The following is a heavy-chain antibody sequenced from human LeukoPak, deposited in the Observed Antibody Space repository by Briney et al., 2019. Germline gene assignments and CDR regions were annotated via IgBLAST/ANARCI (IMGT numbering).Heavy chain of an antibody. V-gene: IGHV4-4*07. J-gene: IGHJ4*02. CDR2: IYTSGST. D-gene: IGHD1-26*01. CDR3: ARGSPYSGSYYYYFDY. Sequence: SETLSLTCTVSGGSISSYYWSWIRQPAGKGLEWIGRIYTSGSTNYNPSPKSRVTMSVDTSKNQFSLKLSSVTAADTAVYYCARGSPYSGSYYYYFDYWGQGTLVTVSS. CDR1: GGSISSYY.